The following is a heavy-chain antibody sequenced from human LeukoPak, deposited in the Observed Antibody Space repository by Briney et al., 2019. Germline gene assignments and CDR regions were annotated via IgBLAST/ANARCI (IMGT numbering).Heavy chain of an antibody. D-gene: IGHD1-26*01. V-gene: IGHV1-69*05. CDR1: GGTFISYA. CDR3: ARDGSGGSYFNWFDP. J-gene: IGHJ5*02. Sequence: SVKVSCKASGGTFISYAISWVRQAPGQGLEWMGGIIPIFGTANYAQKFQGRVTITTDESTSTAYMELSSLRSEDTAVYYCARDGSGGSYFNWFDPWGQGTLVTVSS. CDR2: IIPIFGTA.